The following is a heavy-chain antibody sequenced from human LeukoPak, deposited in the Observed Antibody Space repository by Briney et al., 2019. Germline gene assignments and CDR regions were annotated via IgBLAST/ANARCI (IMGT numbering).Heavy chain of an antibody. V-gene: IGHV3-33*06. CDR2: IWYDGSNK. CDR3: AKDRYSYGYAFDY. Sequence: GRSLRLSCAASGLTFSSYGMHWVRPAPGKGLEGVAVIWYDGSNKYYADSVKGRLTISRDNSKNTLYLQMNSLRAEDTAVYYCAKDRYSYGYAFDYWGQGTLVTVSS. D-gene: IGHD5-18*01. J-gene: IGHJ4*02. CDR1: GLTFSSYG.